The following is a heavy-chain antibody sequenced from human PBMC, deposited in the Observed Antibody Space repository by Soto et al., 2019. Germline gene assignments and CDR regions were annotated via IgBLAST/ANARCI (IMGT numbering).Heavy chain of an antibody. Sequence: QVQLQQWGAGLLKPSETLSLTCAVYGGSFSGYYWSWIRQPPGKGLEWIGEINHSGSTNYNPSLKSRVTISVDTSKNKFSLKLSSVTAADTAVYYCAASSGWYARSFYWGQGTLVTVSS. J-gene: IGHJ4*02. CDR3: AASSGWYARSFY. V-gene: IGHV4-34*01. D-gene: IGHD6-19*01. CDR1: GGSFSGYY. CDR2: INHSGST.